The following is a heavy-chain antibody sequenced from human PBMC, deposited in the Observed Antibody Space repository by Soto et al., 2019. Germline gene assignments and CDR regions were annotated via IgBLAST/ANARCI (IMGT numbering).Heavy chain of an antibody. D-gene: IGHD6-13*01. CDR3: ARGSSRSRAPPEEAFDP. J-gene: IGHJ5*02. V-gene: IGHV1-69*01. CDR1: GGTFSSYA. CDR2: IIPIFGTA. Sequence: QVQLVQSGAEVKKPGSSVKVSCKASGGTFSSYAISWVREAPGQGLEWMGGIIPIFGTANYAQKFQGRVTITADESTSTDYMELSSLRSEDTAVYYCARGSSRSRAPPEEAFDPWGQGTLVTVSS.